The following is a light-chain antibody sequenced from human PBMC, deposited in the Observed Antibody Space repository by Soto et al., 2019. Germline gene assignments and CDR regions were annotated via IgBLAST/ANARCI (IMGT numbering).Light chain of an antibody. J-gene: IGKJ3*01. CDR1: QSINTN. CDR2: GAS. CDR3: QQYHHWPPKVT. Sequence: DIVMTQSPATLSVSPGERATLSCRASQSINTNLAWYQPKPGQAPSLLIYGASTRATVISARFSGSGSGTEFTLTIIGLQADDFAVYYCQQYHHWPPKVTFGPGTRVDI. V-gene: IGKV3-15*01.